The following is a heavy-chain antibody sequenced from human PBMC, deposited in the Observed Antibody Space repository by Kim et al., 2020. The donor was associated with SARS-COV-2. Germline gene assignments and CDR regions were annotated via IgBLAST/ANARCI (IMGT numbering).Heavy chain of an antibody. Sequence: SETLSLTCAVYGGSFSGYYWSWIRQPPGKGLEWIGEINHSGSTNYNPSLKSRVTISVDTSKNQFSLKLSSVTAADTAVYYCARVEWLRNIYYYYYGMDVWGQGTTVTVSS. V-gene: IGHV4-34*01. CDR2: INHSGST. D-gene: IGHD5-12*01. CDR3: ARVEWLRNIYYYYYGMDV. J-gene: IGHJ6*02. CDR1: GGSFSGYY.